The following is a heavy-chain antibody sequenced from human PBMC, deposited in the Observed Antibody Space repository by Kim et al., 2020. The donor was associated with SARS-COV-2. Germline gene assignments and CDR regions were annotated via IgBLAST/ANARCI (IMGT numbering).Heavy chain of an antibody. J-gene: IGHJ6*02. Sequence: GGSLRLSCAASGFTFSDYYMSWIRQAPGKGLEWVSYISSSSSYTNYADSVKGRFTISRDNAKNSLYLQMNSLRAEDTAVYYCARVRYSYGSYYGMDVWGQGTTVTVSS. V-gene: IGHV3-11*05. CDR1: GFTFSDYY. CDR3: ARVRYSYGSYYGMDV. D-gene: IGHD5-18*01. CDR2: ISSSSSYT.